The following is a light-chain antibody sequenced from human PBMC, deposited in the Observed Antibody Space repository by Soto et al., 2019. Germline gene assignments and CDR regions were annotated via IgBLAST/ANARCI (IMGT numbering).Light chain of an antibody. CDR2: DAS. Sequence: EIVMTQSPATLSVSPGERATLSFWASQSVSSYLGWYQQRPGQAPRLLIYDASNRATGIPARFSGSGSGTDFTLTISSLEPEDFAVYYCQQRSSWPPTFGGGTKVDIK. CDR3: QQRSSWPPT. CDR1: QSVSSY. V-gene: IGKV3-11*01. J-gene: IGKJ4*01.